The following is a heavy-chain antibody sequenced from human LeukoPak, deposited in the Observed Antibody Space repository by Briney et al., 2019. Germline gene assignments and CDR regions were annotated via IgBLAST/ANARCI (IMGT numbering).Heavy chain of an antibody. V-gene: IGHV3-23*01. D-gene: IGHD2-15*01. J-gene: IGHJ4*02. CDR2: ISGSGGTT. CDR3: ARGKYCSGGSCYFGY. CDR1: GFTLSSYA. Sequence: PGGSLRLSCAASGFTLSSYAMSWVRQAPGKGLEWVSAISGSGGTTYYADSVKGRFTISRDNSKNTLYLQMNSLRAEDTAVYYCARGKYCSGGSCYFGYWGQGTLVTVSS.